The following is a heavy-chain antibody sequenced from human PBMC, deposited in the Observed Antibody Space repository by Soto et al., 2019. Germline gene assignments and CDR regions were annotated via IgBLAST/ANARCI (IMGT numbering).Heavy chain of an antibody. J-gene: IGHJ4*02. Sequence: GASVKVSCKVSGYTLTELSMHWVRQAPGQGLEWMGIINPSGGSTSYAQKFQGRVTMTRDTSTSTVYMELSSLRSEDTAVYYCATTYYDILTGVPFGYWGQGTLVTVSS. CDR2: INPSGGST. CDR3: ATTYYDILTGVPFGY. D-gene: IGHD3-9*01. V-gene: IGHV1-46*03. CDR1: GYTLTELS.